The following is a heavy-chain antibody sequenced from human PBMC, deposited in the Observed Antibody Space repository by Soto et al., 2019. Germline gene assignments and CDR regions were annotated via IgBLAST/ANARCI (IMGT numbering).Heavy chain of an antibody. Sequence: GGPLRLSCAVSGFPFDSYSMSWVRQAPGQGLEWLASLSSGSFYIFHADSIRGRFTISRDDAKNLLFLQMNSLTIEDTATYYCAREANTIYAPHGLDVWGQGTAVTVSS. V-gene: IGHV3-21*01. D-gene: IGHD3-3*01. CDR1: GFPFDSYS. J-gene: IGHJ6*02. CDR2: LSSGSFYI. CDR3: AREANTIYAPHGLDV.